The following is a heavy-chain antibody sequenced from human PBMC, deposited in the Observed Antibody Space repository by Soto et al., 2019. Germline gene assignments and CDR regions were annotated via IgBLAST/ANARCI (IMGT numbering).Heavy chain of an antibody. D-gene: IGHD3-16*01. Sequence: EVQLLESGGGLEQPGGSLRLSCAASGFTFDSFAMTWVRQAPGKGLEWVSAISDSGGSTFYADSVKGRFTLSRDSSKKTLYLQMNILRAEATAVYYCARGAVMPDSWGQGTLVTVYS. CDR1: GFTFDSFA. CDR2: ISDSGGST. J-gene: IGHJ4*02. V-gene: IGHV3-23*01. CDR3: ARGAVMPDS.